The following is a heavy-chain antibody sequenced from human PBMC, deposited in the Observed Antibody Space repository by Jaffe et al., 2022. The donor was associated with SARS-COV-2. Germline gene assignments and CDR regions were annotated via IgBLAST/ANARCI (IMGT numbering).Heavy chain of an antibody. D-gene: IGHD3-3*01. CDR2: IWYDGSNK. J-gene: IGHJ6*02. CDR3: ARDGAGIFGLWGNYYYYGMDV. Sequence: QVQLVESGGGVVQPGRSLRLSCAASGFTFSSYGMHWVRQAPGKGLEWVAVIWYDGSNKYYADSVKGRFTISRDNSKNTLYLQMNSLRAEDTAVYYCARDGAGIFGLWGNYYYYGMDVWGQGTTVTVSS. CDR1: GFTFSSYG. V-gene: IGHV3-33*01.